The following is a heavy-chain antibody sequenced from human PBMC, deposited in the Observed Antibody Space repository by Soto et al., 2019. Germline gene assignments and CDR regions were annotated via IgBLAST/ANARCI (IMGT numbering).Heavy chain of an antibody. CDR2: IFSGGST. Sequence: GGSLRLSCAASGFTVSSNYMNWVRQAPGKGLEWASVIFSGGSTYYADSVKGRFTISRDNSKNTLYLKMNSLRAEDTAVYYCARAAVAGREYFPHWGQGTLVTVSS. J-gene: IGHJ1*01. CDR3: ARAAVAGREYFPH. D-gene: IGHD6-19*01. V-gene: IGHV3-53*01. CDR1: GFTVSSNY.